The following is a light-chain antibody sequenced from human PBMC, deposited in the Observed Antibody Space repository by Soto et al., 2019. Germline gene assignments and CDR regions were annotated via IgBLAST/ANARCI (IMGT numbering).Light chain of an antibody. CDR1: QSLRHHNGYNY. J-gene: IGKJ2*01. V-gene: IGKV2-28*01. CDR3: LQTRQAPYV. CDR2: LGF. Sequence: DIVMTQSPLSLPVTPGEPASISCRSSQSLRHHNGYNYLDWYLQKPGQSPQVLIYLGFNRASGVPDRVSGSGVGTVFTLKISRGEAEEVGVYYFLQTRQAPYVFGQGTKLVIK.